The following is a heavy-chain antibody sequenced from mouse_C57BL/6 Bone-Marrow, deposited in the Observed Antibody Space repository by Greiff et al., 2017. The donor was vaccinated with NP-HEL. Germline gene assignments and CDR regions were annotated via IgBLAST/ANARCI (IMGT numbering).Heavy chain of an antibody. Sequence: VQLQQPGTELVKPGASVKLSCKASGYTFTSYWMHWVKQRPGQGLEWIGNINPSNGGTNYNEKFKSKATLTVDKSSSTAYMQLSSLTSEDSTVYYCARSYYGSSDWYFDVWGTGTTVTVSS. CDR2: INPSNGGT. D-gene: IGHD1-1*01. J-gene: IGHJ1*03. V-gene: IGHV1-53*01. CDR3: ARSYYGSSDWYFDV. CDR1: GYTFTSYW.